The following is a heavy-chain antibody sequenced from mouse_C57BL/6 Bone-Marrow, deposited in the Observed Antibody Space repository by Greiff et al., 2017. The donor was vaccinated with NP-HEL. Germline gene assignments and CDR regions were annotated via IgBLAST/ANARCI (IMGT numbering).Heavy chain of an antibody. V-gene: IGHV1-19*01. CDR3: ARGLAWFAY. Sequence: VQLQQSGPVLVKPGASVKMSCKASGYTFTEYYMNWVKQSHGKSLEWIGVINPYNGGTSYNQKFKGKATLTVDKSSSTAYMELNSLTSEDSAVYYCARGLAWFAYWGQGTLVTVSA. CDR1: GYTFTEYY. J-gene: IGHJ3*01. CDR2: INPYNGGT.